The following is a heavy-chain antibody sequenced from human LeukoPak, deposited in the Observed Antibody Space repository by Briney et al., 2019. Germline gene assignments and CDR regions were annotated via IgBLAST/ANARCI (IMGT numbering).Heavy chain of an antibody. J-gene: IGHJ3*02. CDR3: ASPSSGWLTDAFDI. Sequence: GASVKVSYKASGYTFTSYGISWVRQAPGQGLEWMGIINPSGGSTSYAQKFQGRVTMTRDTSTSTVYMELSSLRSEDTAVYYCASPSSGWLTDAFDIWGQGTMVTVSS. D-gene: IGHD6-19*01. CDR2: INPSGGST. CDR1: GYTFTSYG. V-gene: IGHV1-46*01.